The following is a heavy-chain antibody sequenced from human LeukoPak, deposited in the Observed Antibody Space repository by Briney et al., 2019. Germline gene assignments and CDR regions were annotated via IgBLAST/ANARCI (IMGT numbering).Heavy chain of an antibody. CDR1: GYSISSGYY. J-gene: IGHJ4*02. V-gene: IGHV4-38-2*02. CDR3: ARRHRPENSFDY. CDR2: IYHRGST. D-gene: IGHD4-23*01. Sequence: SETLSLTCTVSGYSISSGYYWGWIRQPPGKGLEWIGNIYHRGSTYYNPSLKSRVTISIDTSKNQFSLKLSSVTAADTAVYYCARRHRPENSFDYWGQGTLATVSS.